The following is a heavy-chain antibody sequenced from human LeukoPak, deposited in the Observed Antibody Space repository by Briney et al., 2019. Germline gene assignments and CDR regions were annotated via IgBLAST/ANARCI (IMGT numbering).Heavy chain of an antibody. Sequence: GGSLRLSCAASGFTFSSYAMSWVRQAPGKGLEWVSAISGSGRGTFYADPVKGRFTISRDNSKNTLYLQMNSLRAEDTAVYYCTNRVDTTMVVYWGQGTLVTVSS. V-gene: IGHV3-23*01. D-gene: IGHD5-18*01. CDR1: GFTFSSYA. CDR2: ISGSGRGT. J-gene: IGHJ4*02. CDR3: TNRVDTTMVVY.